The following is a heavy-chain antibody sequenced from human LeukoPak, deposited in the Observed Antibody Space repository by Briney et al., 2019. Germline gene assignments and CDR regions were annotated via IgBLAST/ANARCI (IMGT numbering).Heavy chain of an antibody. CDR1: GFTLSEYW. D-gene: IGHD1-26*01. V-gene: IGHV3-74*03. J-gene: IGHJ4*02. Sequence: PGGSLRLSCAASGFTLSEYWMHWVRQAPGKGLVWVSRINTDGSRTTYADSVKGRFTISKDNAKNTVSLQMNSLRAEDTAVYYCVRSLVAASDYWGQGTLVTVSS. CDR2: INTDGSRT. CDR3: VRSLVAASDY.